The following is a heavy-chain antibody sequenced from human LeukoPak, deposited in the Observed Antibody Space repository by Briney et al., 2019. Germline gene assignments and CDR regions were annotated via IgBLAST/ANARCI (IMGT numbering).Heavy chain of an antibody. D-gene: IGHD6-19*01. CDR3: ARGHVSSGWYYYYYGMDV. J-gene: IGHJ6*02. Sequence: SETLSLTCTVSGGSISSYYWSWIRQPPGKGLEWIGYIYYSGSTNYNPSLKSRVTISVDTSKNQFSLKLSSVTAADTAVYYCARGHVSSGWYYYYYGMDVWGQGTTVTVSS. V-gene: IGHV4-59*12. CDR2: IYYSGST. CDR1: GGSISSYY.